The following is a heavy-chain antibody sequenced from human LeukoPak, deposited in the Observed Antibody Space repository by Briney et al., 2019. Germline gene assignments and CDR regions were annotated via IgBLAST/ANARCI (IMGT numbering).Heavy chain of an antibody. CDR1: GFTFSSYS. CDR3: ARGLRVATLFDY. V-gene: IGHV3-21*01. D-gene: IGHD5-12*01. Sequence: GGSLRLSCAASGFTFSSYSMNWVRQAPGKGLEWVSSISSSSSYIYYADSVKGRFTISRDNAKNSLYLQMNSLRAEDTAVYYCARGLRVATLFDYWGQGTLVAVSS. CDR2: ISSSSSYI. J-gene: IGHJ4*02.